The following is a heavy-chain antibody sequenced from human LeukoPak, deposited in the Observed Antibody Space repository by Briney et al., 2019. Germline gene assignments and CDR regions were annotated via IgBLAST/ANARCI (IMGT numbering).Heavy chain of an antibody. Sequence: SETLSLTCTVSGGSISNYFWSWIRQPPGKGLEWIGYIYTSGSTNYNPSLKSRVTISVDTSKNQFSLKLSSVTAADTAVYYCARQRTGWGIVGANNWFDPWGQGTLVTVSS. CDR2: IYTSGST. CDR1: GGSISNYF. D-gene: IGHD1-26*01. CDR3: ARQRTGWGIVGANNWFDP. V-gene: IGHV4-4*09. J-gene: IGHJ5*02.